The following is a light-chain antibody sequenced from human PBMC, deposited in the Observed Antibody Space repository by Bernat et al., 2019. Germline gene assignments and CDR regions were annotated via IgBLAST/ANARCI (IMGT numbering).Light chain of an antibody. CDR2: DVN. V-gene: IGLV2-11*01. CDR1: SSDVGGYNY. CDR3: CSYAGNTAWV. J-gene: IGLJ3*02. Sequence: QSALTQPRSVSGSPGQSVTISCTGTSSDVGGYNYVSWYQQHPGKAPKLMIYDVNKWPSGVPDRFSGSKSDNTASLTISGLQAEDEADYYCCSYAGNTAWVFGGGTKVTVL.